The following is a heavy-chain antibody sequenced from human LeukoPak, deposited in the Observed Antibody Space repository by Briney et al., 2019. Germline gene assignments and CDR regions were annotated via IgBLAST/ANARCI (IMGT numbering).Heavy chain of an antibody. Sequence: GGSLRPSCAASGFTFSSYAMSWVRQAPGKGLEWVSAISGSGGSTYYADSVKGRFTISRDNSKNTLYLQMNSLRAEDTAVYYCAKSSSWYWYYFDYWGQGTLVTVSS. CDR3: AKSSSWYWYYFDY. D-gene: IGHD6-13*01. CDR2: ISGSGGST. J-gene: IGHJ4*02. CDR1: GFTFSSYA. V-gene: IGHV3-23*01.